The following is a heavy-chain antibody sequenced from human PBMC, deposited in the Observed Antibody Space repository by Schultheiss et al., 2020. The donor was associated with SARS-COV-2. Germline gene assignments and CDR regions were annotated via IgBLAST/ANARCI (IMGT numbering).Heavy chain of an antibody. V-gene: IGHV4-61*02. J-gene: IGHJ4*02. CDR2: IYTSGST. CDR1: GGSISSSSYY. Sequence: SETLSLTCTVSGGSISSSSYYWSWIRQPAGKGLEWIGRIYTSGSTNYNPSLKSRVTISVDTSKNQFSLKLSSVTAADTAVYYCARVSRSVEQQLVLGEFDYWGQGTLVTVSS. D-gene: IGHD6-13*01. CDR3: ARVSRSVEQQLVLGEFDY.